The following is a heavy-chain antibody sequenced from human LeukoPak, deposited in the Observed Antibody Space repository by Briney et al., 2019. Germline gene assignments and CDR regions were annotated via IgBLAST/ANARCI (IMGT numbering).Heavy chain of an antibody. CDR1: GGTFSSYA. J-gene: IGHJ5*02. CDR2: MNPNSGNT. Sequence: ASVKVSCKASGGTFSSYAISWVRQATGQGLEWMGWMNPNSGNTGYAQKFQGRVTMTRNTSISTAYMELSSLRSEDTAVYYCARGGKDIVVVVAEGENNWFDPWGQGTLVTVSS. D-gene: IGHD2-15*01. V-gene: IGHV1-8*02. CDR3: ARGGKDIVVVVAEGENNWFDP.